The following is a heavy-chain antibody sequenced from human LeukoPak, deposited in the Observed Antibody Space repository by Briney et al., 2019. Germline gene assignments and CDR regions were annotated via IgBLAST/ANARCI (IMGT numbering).Heavy chain of an antibody. CDR1: GGSISSYY. V-gene: IGHV4-4*09. D-gene: IGHD4-11*01. CDR3: ARRSTVTSSYNYYYYMDV. Sequence: SETLSLTCTVSGGSISSYYWSWIRQPPGKGLEWIGYIYTSGSTNYNPSLKSRVTISVDTSKNQFSLKLSSVTAADTAVYYCARRSTVTSSYNYYYYMDVWGKGTTVTVSS. J-gene: IGHJ6*03. CDR2: IYTSGST.